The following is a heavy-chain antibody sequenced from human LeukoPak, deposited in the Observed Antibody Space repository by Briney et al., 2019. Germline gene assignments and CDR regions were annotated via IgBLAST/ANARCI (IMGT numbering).Heavy chain of an antibody. Sequence: SETLSLTCTVSGGSISSYYWSWIRQPPGKGLEWIGYIYYSGSTNYNPSLKSRVTISVDTSKNQFSLKLSSVTAADTAVYYCARGVSYYDSSGFYNEYFQHWGQGTLVTVSS. D-gene: IGHD3-22*01. CDR1: GGSISSYY. CDR3: ARGVSYYDSSGFYNEYFQH. CDR2: IYYSGST. V-gene: IGHV4-59*08. J-gene: IGHJ1*01.